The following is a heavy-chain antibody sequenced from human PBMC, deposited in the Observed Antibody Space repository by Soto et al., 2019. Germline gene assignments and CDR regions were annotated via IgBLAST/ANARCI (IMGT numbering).Heavy chain of an antibody. CDR2: IKPGTSDI. CDR3: ARQLIHICVS. D-gene: IGHD2-21*01. Sequence: PGESLKISCKGVGYKFGSAWIGWVRQMPGKGLEWMGIIKPGTSDIRYSPSCRGHVTISADEAVSTAYLQWSSLKASDTAMYYCARQLIHICVSWGQGTLVTVFS. CDR1: GYKFGSAW. V-gene: IGHV5-51*01. J-gene: IGHJ5*02.